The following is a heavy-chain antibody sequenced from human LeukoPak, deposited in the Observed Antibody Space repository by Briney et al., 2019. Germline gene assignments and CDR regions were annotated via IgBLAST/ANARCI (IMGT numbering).Heavy chain of an antibody. V-gene: IGHV3-74*01. J-gene: IGHJ4*02. D-gene: IGHD2-2*01. CDR3: ARFYCSSTSCLEDY. CDR1: GFSFSEHG. CDR2: INSDGSST. Sequence: GRSLRLSCTASGFSFSEHGMHWVRQAPGKGLVWVSRINSDGSSTSYADSVKGRFTISRDNAKNTLYLQMNSLRAEDTAVYYCARFYCSSTSCLEDYWGQGTLVTVSS.